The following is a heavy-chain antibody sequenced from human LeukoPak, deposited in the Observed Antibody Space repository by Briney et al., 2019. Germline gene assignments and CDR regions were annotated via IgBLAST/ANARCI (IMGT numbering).Heavy chain of an antibody. CDR3: ARGPYCSGGTCYSQYFDY. CDR1: GNTFTTYG. V-gene: IGHV1-18*01. Sequence: ASVKVSCKASGNTFTTYGISWVRQAPGQGLEWMGWISPYNGNTKYAQKLQGRVTMTTDTSTSTAYMELRSLRSDDTAVYYCARGPYCSGGTCYSQYFDYWGQGTQVTVSS. J-gene: IGHJ4*02. CDR2: ISPYNGNT. D-gene: IGHD2-15*01.